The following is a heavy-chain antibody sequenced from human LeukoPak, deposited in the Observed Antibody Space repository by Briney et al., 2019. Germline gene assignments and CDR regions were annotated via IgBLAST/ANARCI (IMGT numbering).Heavy chain of an antibody. Sequence: SETLSLTCTVSGGSISSYYWSWIRQPPGKGLEWIGYIYYSGSTNYNPSLKSRVTISVDTSKNQFSLKLSSVTAADTAVYYCARAAGGYDAFDIWGQGTMVTVSS. CDR3: ARAAGGYDAFDI. D-gene: IGHD3-22*01. J-gene: IGHJ3*02. CDR2: IYYSGST. V-gene: IGHV4-59*01. CDR1: GGSISSYY.